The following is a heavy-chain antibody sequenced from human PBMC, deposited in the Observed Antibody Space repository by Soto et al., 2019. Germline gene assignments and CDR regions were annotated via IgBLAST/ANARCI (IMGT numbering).Heavy chain of an antibody. D-gene: IGHD2-15*01. CDR1: GFTFSSYS. V-gene: IGHV3-48*02. CDR2: ISSSSSTV. J-gene: IGHJ4*02. CDR3: ARDRGYGSGGSCYRNLFEY. Sequence: EVQLVESGGGLVQGGGSLRLSCAASGFTFSSYSMNWVRQAPGKGLEWVSYISSSSSTVYYADSVKGRFTISRDNAKNSLYLQMNSLRDEDTAVYYCARDRGYGSGGSCYRNLFEYWGQGTLVTVSS.